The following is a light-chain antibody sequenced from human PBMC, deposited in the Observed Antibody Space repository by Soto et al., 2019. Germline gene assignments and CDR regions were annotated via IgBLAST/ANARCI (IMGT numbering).Light chain of an antibody. V-gene: IGKV1-5*03. CDR3: QHYNSYSPGDMYN. CDR1: QSISSW. J-gene: IGKJ2*01. Sequence: DIQMTQSPSTLSASVGDRVTITCRASQSISSWLAWYQQKPGKAPKLLIYKASSLESGVPSRFSGSGSVTEFTLTITSLQPADFATYYCQHYNSYSPGDMYNFGQGTKLEIK. CDR2: KAS.